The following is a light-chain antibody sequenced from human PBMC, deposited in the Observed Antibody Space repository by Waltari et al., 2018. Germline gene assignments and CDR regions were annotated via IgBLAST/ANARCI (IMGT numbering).Light chain of an antibody. CDR1: QFINTY. J-gene: IGKJ1*01. CDR3: QQSFGNPPWT. V-gene: IGKV1-39*01. CDR2: DSS. Sequence: DIQMAQSPSSLSASIGDRVTLTCRASQFINTYLNWYQHKPGEAPKLLIYDSSTLQIGVPSRFSGSGSVTDVTLTISSIQPEDIATYYCQQSFGNPPWTFGRGTKV.